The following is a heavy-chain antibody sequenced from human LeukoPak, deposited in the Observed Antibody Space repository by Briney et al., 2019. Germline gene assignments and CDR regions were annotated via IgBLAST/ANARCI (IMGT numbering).Heavy chain of an antibody. CDR2: IKQDGSEK. Sequence: PGGSLRLSCAASGFTFSSYWMSWVRQAPGKGLEWVANIKQDGSEKYYVDSVKGRFTISRDNAKNSLYLQMNSLRAEDTAVYCCARDSVAVAGGYYDYWGQGTLVTVSS. CDR1: GFTFSSYW. CDR3: ARDSVAVAGGYYDY. D-gene: IGHD6-19*01. J-gene: IGHJ4*02. V-gene: IGHV3-7*01.